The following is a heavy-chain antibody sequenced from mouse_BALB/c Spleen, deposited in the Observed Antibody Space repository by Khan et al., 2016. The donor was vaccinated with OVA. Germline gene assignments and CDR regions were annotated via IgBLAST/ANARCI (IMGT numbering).Heavy chain of an antibody. CDR2: IYPCNDDT. Sequence: VQLQQPGPELVKPGASVKMSCKASGYTFTSYVMHWLRQKPGQGLEWIGYIYPCNDDTKYNEKFKGKATLTSDKSASTAYMELSSLTSEDSAVYYCAKNYRYDVYFDYWGQGTTLTVSS. CDR3: AKNYRYDVYFDY. V-gene: IGHV1S136*01. D-gene: IGHD2-14*01. CDR1: GYTFTSYV. J-gene: IGHJ2*01.